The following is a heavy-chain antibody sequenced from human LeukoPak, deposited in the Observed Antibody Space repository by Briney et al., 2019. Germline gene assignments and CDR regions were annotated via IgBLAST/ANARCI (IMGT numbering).Heavy chain of an antibody. Sequence: GGSLRLSCAASGFTFSGYAMSWVRQAPGKGLEWVSATSGSGGSTYYADSVRGRFTISRDNSKNTLYLQMNSLRAEDTAVYYCAKGPIAATSDFGWGQGTLVTVSS. D-gene: IGHD6-25*01. CDR2: TSGSGGST. J-gene: IGHJ4*02. CDR3: AKGPIAATSDFG. CDR1: GFTFSGYA. V-gene: IGHV3-23*01.